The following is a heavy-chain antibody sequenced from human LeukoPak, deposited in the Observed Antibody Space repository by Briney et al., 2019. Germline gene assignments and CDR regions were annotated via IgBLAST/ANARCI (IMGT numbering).Heavy chain of an antibody. J-gene: IGHJ4*02. V-gene: IGHV4-4*07. CDR3: ARGTWSAGMRMRGYYFDD. D-gene: IGHD6-19*01. CDR2: IHTSGST. Sequence: PSETLSLTCTVSGGSISSYYWSWIRQPAGRGLEWIGRIHTSGSTNYNPSLKSRVTISLDTSKTQFSLNLNSVTAADTAVYYCARGTWSAGMRMRGYYFDDWGQGTLVTVSS. CDR1: GGSISSYY.